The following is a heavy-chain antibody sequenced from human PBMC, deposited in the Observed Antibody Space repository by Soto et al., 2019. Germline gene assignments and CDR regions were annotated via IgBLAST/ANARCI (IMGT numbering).Heavy chain of an antibody. CDR1: GFTFSSYA. Sequence: EVQLLESGGGLVQPGGSLRLSCAASGFTFSSYAMTWVRQAPGKGLEWVSSISGSGDSAYYADSVKGRFTISRDNSKNTLYQQMSSLRAEDTAVYYCAKEGYFGYYYGLDVWGQGTTVTVSS. D-gene: IGHD3-9*01. J-gene: IGHJ6*02. CDR2: ISGSGDSA. CDR3: AKEGYFGYYYGLDV. V-gene: IGHV3-23*01.